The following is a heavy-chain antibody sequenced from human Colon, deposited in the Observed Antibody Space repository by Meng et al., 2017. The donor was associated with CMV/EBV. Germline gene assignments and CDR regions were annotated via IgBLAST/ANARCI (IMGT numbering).Heavy chain of an antibody. CDR2: IEYDGSNK. Sequence: GGSLRLSCAASGFTFSSDVMHWVRQAPGKGLEWVALIEYDGSNKKYVDSVKGRFTITRDNSKNTLYLQMSSLRAEDTAVYYCAKDSGSHDSFDHWGQGTLVTVSS. CDR3: AKDSGSHDSFDH. V-gene: IGHV3-30*02. CDR1: GFTFSSDV. D-gene: IGHD1-26*01. J-gene: IGHJ4*02.